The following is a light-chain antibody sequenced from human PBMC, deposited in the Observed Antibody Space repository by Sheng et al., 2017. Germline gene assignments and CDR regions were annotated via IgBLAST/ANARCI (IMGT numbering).Light chain of an antibody. V-gene: IGKV1-5*03. Sequence: DIQMTQSPSTLSASVGDRVTITCRASQSFNNWLAWYQQKPGKAPKLLISRASSLQSGVPSRFSGSGSGTEFTLTISSLQADDSATYYCQQYSTYSTFGLGTKLEIK. J-gene: IGKJ2*01. CDR3: QQYSTYST. CDR2: RAS. CDR1: QSFNNW.